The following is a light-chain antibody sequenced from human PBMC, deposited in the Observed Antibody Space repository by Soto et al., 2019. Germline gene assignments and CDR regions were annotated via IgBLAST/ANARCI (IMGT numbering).Light chain of an antibody. CDR2: DVS. Sequence: LTQPRSVSGSPGQSVTISCTGTSSDVGGYNSVAWYQQHPGKAPKLMIYDVSMRPSGVPDRFSGSKSGNTASLTISGLQAEDETDYYCSSYAGSSLVFGTGTKVTVL. J-gene: IGLJ1*01. CDR1: SSDVGGYNS. V-gene: IGLV2-11*01. CDR3: SSYAGSSLV.